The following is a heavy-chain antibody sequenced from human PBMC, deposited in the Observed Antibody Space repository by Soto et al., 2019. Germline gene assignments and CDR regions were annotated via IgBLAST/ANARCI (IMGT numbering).Heavy chain of an antibody. CDR3: VRSDWFDT. CDR2: VKSDGTTT. Sequence: PGGCMKLASAASGDSVSIYWMGWVRQAPGKGLVWVSRVKSDGTTTTYADFAKGRFIISRDNTKNTLYLQMNSLRVEDTAVYHCVRSDWFDTWGHGTLVTVSS. V-gene: IGHV3-74*03. J-gene: IGHJ5*01. CDR1: GDSVSIYW.